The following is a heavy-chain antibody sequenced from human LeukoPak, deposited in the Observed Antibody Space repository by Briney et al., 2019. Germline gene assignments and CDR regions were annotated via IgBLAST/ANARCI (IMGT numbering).Heavy chain of an antibody. D-gene: IGHD6-6*01. CDR1: GGSISSYY. V-gene: IGHV4-59*12. CDR2: IYYSGST. Sequence: SETLSLTCTVSGGSISSYYWSWIRQPPGKGLEWIGYIYYSGSTNYNPSLKSRVTISVDTSKNQFSLKLSSVTAADTAVYYCARGESLEYSSSSSWFDPWGQGTLVTVSS. CDR3: ARGESLEYSSSSSWFDP. J-gene: IGHJ5*02.